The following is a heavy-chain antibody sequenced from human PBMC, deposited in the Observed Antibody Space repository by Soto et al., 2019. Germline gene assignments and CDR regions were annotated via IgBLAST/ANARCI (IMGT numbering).Heavy chain of an antibody. CDR3: ATEETTMVRGVIGPFY. J-gene: IGHJ4*02. V-gene: IGHV3-30*03. D-gene: IGHD3-10*01. CDR2: ISYDGSNK. CDR1: GFTFSSYG. Sequence: GGSLRLSCAASGFTFSSYGMHWVRQAPGKGLEWVAVISYDGSNKYYADSVKGRFTISRDNSKNTLYLQMNSLRAEDTAVYYCATEETTMVRGVIGPFYWGQGTLVTVSS.